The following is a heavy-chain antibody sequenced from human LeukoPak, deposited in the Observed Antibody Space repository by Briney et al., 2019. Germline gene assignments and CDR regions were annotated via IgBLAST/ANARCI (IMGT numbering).Heavy chain of an antibody. CDR1: GASFSGFY. Sequence: SETLSLTCAVYGASFSGFYWSWIRQPPGKGLEWIGEINHSGSTNYNPSLKSRVTISVDMSKNQFSLKLGSVTAADTAVYYCARSPGWYYYYYYMDVWGKGTTVTVSS. D-gene: IGHD2-15*01. CDR2: INHSGST. V-gene: IGHV4-34*01. J-gene: IGHJ6*03. CDR3: ARSPGWYYYYYYMDV.